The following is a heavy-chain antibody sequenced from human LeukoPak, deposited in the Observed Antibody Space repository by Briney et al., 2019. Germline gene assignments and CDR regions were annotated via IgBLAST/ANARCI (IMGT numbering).Heavy chain of an antibody. CDR3: AKDGGCLIAARPDWFDL. J-gene: IGHJ5*02. CDR1: GFTFSSYG. V-gene: IGHV3-30*18. Sequence: PGRSLRLSCAASGFTFSSYGMHTGRQAPGTGLEWVAVISYDGSNKYYADSVKGRFTIPIDNSKNTLYLQMNSLRAEDTAVYYCAKDGGCLIAARPDWFDLWCQGTLVTVSS. CDR2: ISYDGSNK. D-gene: IGHD6-13*01.